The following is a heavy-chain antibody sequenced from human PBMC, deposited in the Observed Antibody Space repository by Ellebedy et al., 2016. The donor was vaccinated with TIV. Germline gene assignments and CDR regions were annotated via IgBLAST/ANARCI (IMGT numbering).Heavy chain of an antibody. D-gene: IGHD3-10*01. Sequence: GESLKISCTASGFTFGDYAMSWVRQAPGKGLEWVGFIRSKAYGGTTEYAASVKGRFTISRDDSKSIAYLQMNSLKTEDTAVYYCTRAVRRFGGFDYWGQGTLVTVSS. V-gene: IGHV3-49*04. CDR3: TRAVRRFGGFDY. CDR1: GFTFGDYA. CDR2: IRSKAYGGTT. J-gene: IGHJ4*02.